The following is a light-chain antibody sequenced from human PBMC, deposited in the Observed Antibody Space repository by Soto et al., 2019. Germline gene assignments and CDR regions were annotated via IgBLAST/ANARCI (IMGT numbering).Light chain of an antibody. CDR3: SSYTSSSTSVV. V-gene: IGLV2-14*01. CDR1: SSDVGGYNY. CDR2: DVS. J-gene: IGLJ2*01. Sequence: QSVLTQPASVSGSPGQSITISCTGTSSDVGGYNYVSWYQQHPGKAPKLMIYDVSNLPSGVSNRFSGSKSGNTASLTISGLQAEDEADYHCSSYTSSSTSVVFGGGTKLTVL.